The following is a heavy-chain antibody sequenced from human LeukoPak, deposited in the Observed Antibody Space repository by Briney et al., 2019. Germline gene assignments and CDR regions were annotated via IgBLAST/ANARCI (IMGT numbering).Heavy chain of an antibody. Sequence: ASVKVSCKVSGYTLTELSMHWVRQAPGKGLEWMGGFDPEDGETIYAQKFQGRVTMTEDASTDTAYMELSSMRSADTAVYYCATVNQDDFWSGYYTDYYYYYYMDVWGKGTTVTVSS. CDR2: FDPEDGET. J-gene: IGHJ6*03. D-gene: IGHD3-3*01. V-gene: IGHV1-24*01. CDR1: GYTLTELS. CDR3: ATVNQDDFWSGYYTDYYYYYYMDV.